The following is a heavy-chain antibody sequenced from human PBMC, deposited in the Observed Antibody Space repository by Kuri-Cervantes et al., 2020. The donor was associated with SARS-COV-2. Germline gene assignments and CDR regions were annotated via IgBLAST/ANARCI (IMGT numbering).Heavy chain of an antibody. V-gene: IGHV3-43D*03. CDR1: GFTFDDYA. J-gene: IGHJ2*01. Sequence: GGSLKISCAASGFTFDDYAMHWVRQAPGKGLEWVSLISWDGGSTYYADSVKGRFTISRDNAKNSLYLQMNSLRAEDTAVYYCARDNSLSGWYWYFDLWGRGTLVTVSS. CDR2: ISWDGGST. CDR3: ARDNSLSGWYWYFDL. D-gene: IGHD6-19*01.